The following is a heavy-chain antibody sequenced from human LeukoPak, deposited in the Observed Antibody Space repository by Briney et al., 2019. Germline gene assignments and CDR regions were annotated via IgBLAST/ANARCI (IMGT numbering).Heavy chain of an antibody. J-gene: IGHJ4*02. V-gene: IGHV4-34*01. CDR3: ARARGTEAIDY. CDR2: INHSGST. D-gene: IGHD6-25*01. CDR1: GGSFSGYY. Sequence: SETLSLTCAVYGGSFSGYYWSWIRQPPGKGLEWIGEINHSGSTNYNPSLKSRVTISVDTSKNEFSLKLSSVTAADTGVYYCARARGTEAIDYWGQGTPVTVSS.